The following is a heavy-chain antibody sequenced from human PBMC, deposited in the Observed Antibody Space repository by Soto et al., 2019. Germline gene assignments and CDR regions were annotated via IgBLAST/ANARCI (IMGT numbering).Heavy chain of an antibody. Sequence: QVQLVESGGGVVQPGRSLRLSCAASGFTFSSYAMHWVRKAPGKGLEWVAVISYDGSNKYYADSVKGRFTISRDNSKNTLYLQMNSLRAEDTAVYYCARYRGDGYNSGWFDPWGQGTLVTVSS. CDR1: GFTFSSYA. CDR2: ISYDGSNK. CDR3: ARYRGDGYNSGWFDP. V-gene: IGHV3-30-3*01. J-gene: IGHJ5*02. D-gene: IGHD5-12*01.